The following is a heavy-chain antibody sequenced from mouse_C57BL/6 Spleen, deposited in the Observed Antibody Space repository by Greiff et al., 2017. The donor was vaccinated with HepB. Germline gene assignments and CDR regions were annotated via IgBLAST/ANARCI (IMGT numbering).Heavy chain of an antibody. CDR1: GYTFTNYW. V-gene: IGHV1-63*01. CDR2: IYPGGGYT. Sequence: QVQLQQSGAELVRPGTSVKMSCKASGYTFTNYWIGWAKQRPGHGLEWIGDIYPGGGYTNYNEKFKGKATLTADKSSSTAYMQFSSLTSEDSAIYYCARLGKFGSSYYYAMDYWGQGTSVTVSS. J-gene: IGHJ4*01. D-gene: IGHD1-1*01. CDR3: ARLGKFGSSYYYAMDY.